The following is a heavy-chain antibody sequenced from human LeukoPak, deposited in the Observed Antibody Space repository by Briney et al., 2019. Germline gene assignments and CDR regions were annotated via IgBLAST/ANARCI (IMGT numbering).Heavy chain of an antibody. CDR3: ARVRSAAAGPLDY. V-gene: IGHV3-7*01. Sequence: GSLGLSCVASGFSFDSYWMNWVRQAPGRGLEWVANINHDATEKYYVDSVEGRFTISRDNAKKSLYLQMNRLRADDTAVYHCARVRSAAAGPLDYWGQGTLVTVSS. J-gene: IGHJ4*02. CDR2: INHDATEK. CDR1: GFSFDSYW. D-gene: IGHD6-13*01.